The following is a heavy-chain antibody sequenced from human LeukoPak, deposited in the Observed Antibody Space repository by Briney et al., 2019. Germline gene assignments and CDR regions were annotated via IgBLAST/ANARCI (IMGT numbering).Heavy chain of an antibody. CDR3: ARNYYDTSGYEFLF. Sequence: SETLSLTCPVSGGSISNYYYWTWIRQPPGKGLEWIGYVYYSGSTNYNPSLKSRVTISLDTSKNQFSLKLTSVTAADTAVYYCARNYYDTSGYEFLFWGQGTLVTVSS. D-gene: IGHD3-22*01. CDR2: VYYSGST. CDR1: GGSISNYY. V-gene: IGHV4-59*01. J-gene: IGHJ4*02.